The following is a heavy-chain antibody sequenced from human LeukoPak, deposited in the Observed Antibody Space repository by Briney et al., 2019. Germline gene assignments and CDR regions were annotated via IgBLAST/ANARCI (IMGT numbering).Heavy chain of an antibody. CDR1: GFIFSDSG. V-gene: IGHV3-30*02. D-gene: IGHD6-13*01. CDR2: IRYDGTNK. J-gene: IGHJ4*02. Sequence: GGSLRLSCTASGFIFSDSGMHWVRQSPGKGLEWVTFIRYDGTNKDYADSVKGRFSISRDNSKNTVYLQMDSLSAEDTAVHYCAKEGNWYSLDSWGQGTLVTVSS. CDR3: AKEGNWYSLDS.